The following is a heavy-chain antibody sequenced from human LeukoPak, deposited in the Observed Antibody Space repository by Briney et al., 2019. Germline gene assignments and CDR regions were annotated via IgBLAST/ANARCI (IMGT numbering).Heavy chain of an antibody. D-gene: IGHD6-19*01. CDR3: ARAGHRQWLTIPSLGGGNYFDY. V-gene: IGHV3-21*01. CDR1: GFTFHSYS. Sequence: GGSLRLSCVASGFTFHSYSMNWVRQAPGKGLEWVSSINSDSSYIFFADSLKGRFTIPRDNADNSLYLHMNSLRVEDTAVYYCARAGHRQWLTIPSLGGGNYFDYWGQGTLVTVSS. J-gene: IGHJ4*02. CDR2: INSDSSYI.